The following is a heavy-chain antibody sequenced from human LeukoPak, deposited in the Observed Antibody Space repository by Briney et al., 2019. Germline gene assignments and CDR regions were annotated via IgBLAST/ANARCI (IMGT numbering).Heavy chain of an antibody. CDR1: GGSFSGYY. V-gene: IGHV4-34*01. Sequence: SETLSLTCAVYGGSFSGYYWSWIRQPPGKGLEWIGEINHSGSTYYNPSLKSRVTISVDTSKNQFSLKLSSVTAADTAVYYCARRVMITFGGDFDYWGQGTLVTVSS. CDR3: ARRVMITFGGDFDY. J-gene: IGHJ4*02. CDR2: INHSGST. D-gene: IGHD3-16*01.